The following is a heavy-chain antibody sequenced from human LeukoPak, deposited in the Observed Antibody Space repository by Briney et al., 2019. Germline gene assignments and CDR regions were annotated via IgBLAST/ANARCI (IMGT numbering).Heavy chain of an antibody. J-gene: IGHJ4*02. V-gene: IGHV4-39*01. CDR2: IYYTGNT. D-gene: IGHD3/OR15-3a*01. CDR3: ARQTGSGLFILP. CDR1: GVSISSSYSY. Sequence: ASETLSLTCTVSGVSISSSYSYWGWIRQPPGMGLEWIGSIYYTGNTYYNASLKSQVSISIDTSKNQFSLKLTSVTAADTAVYYCARQTGSGLFILPGGQGTLVTVSS.